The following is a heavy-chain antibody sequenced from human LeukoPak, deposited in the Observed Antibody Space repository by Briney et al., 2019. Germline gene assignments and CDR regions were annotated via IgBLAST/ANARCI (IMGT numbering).Heavy chain of an antibody. CDR2: ISYDGSNK. CDR3: AKELRTRKDGSGSYYNYGMDV. J-gene: IGHJ6*02. CDR1: GFTFSSYA. Sequence: GGSLRLSCAASGFTFSSYAMHWVRQAPGKGLEWVAVISYDGSNKYYADSVKGRFTISRDNSKNTLYLQMNSLRAEDTAVYYCAKELRTRKDGSGSYYNYGMDVWGQGTTVTVSS. D-gene: IGHD3-10*01. V-gene: IGHV3-30*04.